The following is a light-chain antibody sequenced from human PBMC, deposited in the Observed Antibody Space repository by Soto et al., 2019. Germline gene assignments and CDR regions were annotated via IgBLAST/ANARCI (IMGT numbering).Light chain of an antibody. J-gene: IGKJ1*01. V-gene: IGKV1-39*01. CDR1: QTINRF. CDR2: GAS. Sequence: DIQMTQSPSSLSASVGDRVSITCRAGQTINRFLNWYQQKPGEPPKLLLYGASNLQGGVPSRFSGSGSGTDFTLTISSLQPEDFATYYCQQSYSSPQTFGQGTNVESK. CDR3: QQSYSSPQT.